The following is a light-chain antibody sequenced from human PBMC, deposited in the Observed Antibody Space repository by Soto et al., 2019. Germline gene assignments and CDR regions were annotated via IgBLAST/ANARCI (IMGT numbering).Light chain of an antibody. CDR3: QQRHAWPIT. J-gene: IGKJ5*01. CDR1: QSFRGL. CDR2: DAY. Sequence: EVVLTQSPVTLSLSPGERSTLACSASQSFRGLLAWYQQKPGQAPRLLIYDAYNRATGIPPRFSGSGSGTDFTLTISSLEPEDSAVYYCQQRHAWPITFGQGTRLEI. V-gene: IGKV3-11*01.